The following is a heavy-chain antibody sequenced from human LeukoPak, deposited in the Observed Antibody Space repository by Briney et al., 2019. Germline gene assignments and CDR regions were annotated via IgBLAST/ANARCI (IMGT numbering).Heavy chain of an antibody. CDR3: ARDPGAYGDYVFRYFYYYGMDV. CDR1: GFTFSSYS. J-gene: IGHJ6*02. D-gene: IGHD4-17*01. Sequence: GGSLRLSCAASGFTFSSYSMNWVRQAPGKGLERVSSISSSSSYIYYADSVKGRFTISRDNAKNSLYLQMNSLRAEDTAVYYCARDPGAYGDYVFRYFYYYGMDVWGQGTTVTVSS. V-gene: IGHV3-21*01. CDR2: ISSSSSYI.